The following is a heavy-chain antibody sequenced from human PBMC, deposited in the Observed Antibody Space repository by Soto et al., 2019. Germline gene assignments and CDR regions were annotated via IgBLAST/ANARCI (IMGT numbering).Heavy chain of an antibody. D-gene: IGHD6-13*01. V-gene: IGHV4-31*03. CDR2: IYYSGST. Sequence: PSETLSLTCTVSGGSISSGGYYWSWIRQHPGKGLEWIGYIYYSGSTYYNPSLKSRVTIPVDTSKNQFSLKLSSVTAADTAVYYCARVIKAXAGTSDYWGQGTLVTVSS. J-gene: IGHJ4*02. CDR3: ARVIKAXAGTSDY. CDR1: GGSISSGGYY.